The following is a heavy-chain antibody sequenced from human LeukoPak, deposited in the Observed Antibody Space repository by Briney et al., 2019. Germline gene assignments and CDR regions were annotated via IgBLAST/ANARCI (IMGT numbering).Heavy chain of an antibody. J-gene: IGHJ4*02. CDR3: ARGTGVQTPPDKFDY. CDR2: IYYSGST. Sequence: SETLSLTCTVSGGSISSHYWNWIRQPPGKGLEWIGYIYYSGSTNYNPSLKSRVTISVDTSKNQFSLKLSSVTAADTAVYYCARGTGVQTPPDKFDYWGQGTLVTVSS. V-gene: IGHV4-59*11. CDR1: GGSISSHY. D-gene: IGHD2-8*02.